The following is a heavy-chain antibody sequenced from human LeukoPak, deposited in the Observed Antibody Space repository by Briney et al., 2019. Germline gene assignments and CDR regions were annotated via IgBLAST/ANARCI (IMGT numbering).Heavy chain of an antibody. CDR2: ISSSSSYI. Sequence: GGSLRLSCAASGFTFSTYSINWVRQAPGQGLEWVSSISSSSSYIYYADSVKGRFTISRDNAKNSLYLQMNSLRAEDTTVYYCARDSVLDYWGQGTLVTVSS. D-gene: IGHD1-14*01. J-gene: IGHJ4*02. CDR3: ARDSVLDY. CDR1: GFTFSTYS. V-gene: IGHV3-21*01.